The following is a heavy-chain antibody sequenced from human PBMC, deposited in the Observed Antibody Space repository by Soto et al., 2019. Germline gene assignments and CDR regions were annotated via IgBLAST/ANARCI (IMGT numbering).Heavy chain of an antibody. CDR2: INPNSGGT. CDR3: ARSWNYGANFDY. J-gene: IGHJ4*02. Sequence: ASVQVSCKASGYTFTGYYMHWVRQAPGQGLEWMGWINPNSGGTNYAQKFQGRVTMTRDTSISTAYMELSRLRSDDTAVYYCARSWNYGANFDYWGQGTLVTVSS. V-gene: IGHV1-2*02. D-gene: IGHD1-7*01. CDR1: GYTFTGYY.